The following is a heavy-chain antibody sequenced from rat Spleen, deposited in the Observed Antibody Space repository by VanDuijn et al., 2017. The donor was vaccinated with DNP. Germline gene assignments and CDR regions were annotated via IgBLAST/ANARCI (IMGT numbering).Heavy chain of an antibody. CDR2: ISYEGDST. D-gene: IGHD1-11*01. V-gene: IGHV5-22*01. CDR3: VRQPTERCSEDY. J-gene: IGHJ2*01. Sequence: EVQLVESGGGLVQLGRSLKLSCAASGFTFSDYYMAWVRQAPKKGLEWVASISYEGDSTYYGDSVKGRFTISRDKAKSTIYLRMNSLRSEDAATYYCVRQPTERCSEDYWGQGVMITVSS. CDR1: GFTFSDYY.